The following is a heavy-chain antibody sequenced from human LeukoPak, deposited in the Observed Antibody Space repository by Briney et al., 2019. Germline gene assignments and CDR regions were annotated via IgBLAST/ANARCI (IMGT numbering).Heavy chain of an antibody. CDR3: AKVQYSDYDMNFDS. CDR1: GFTVSSNY. D-gene: IGHD5-12*01. Sequence: GGSLRLSCAASGFTVSSNYMSWVRQAPGMGLEWVSAIGGSDGNTYYADSVKGRFTISRDNSKNSLYLQINSLRADDTAVYYCAKVQYSDYDMNFDSWGQGTLVTVSS. V-gene: IGHV3-23*01. J-gene: IGHJ4*02. CDR2: IGGSDGNT.